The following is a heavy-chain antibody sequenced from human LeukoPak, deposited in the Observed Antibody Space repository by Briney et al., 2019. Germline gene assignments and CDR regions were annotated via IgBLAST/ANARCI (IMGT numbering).Heavy chain of an antibody. CDR3: TRGGIVATVGYSFDI. D-gene: IGHD5-12*01. CDR1: GFAFGDHA. CDR2: IRSKTFGWTT. V-gene: IGHV3-49*04. J-gene: IGHJ3*02. Sequence: PGGSLRLSCATSGFAFGDHAMSWVRQAPGKGLEWVGLIRSKTFGWTTEYAASVKGRFTISRDNSESIAYLQMNSLTTEDTAVYYCTRGGIVATVGYSFDIWGQGTVVTVSS.